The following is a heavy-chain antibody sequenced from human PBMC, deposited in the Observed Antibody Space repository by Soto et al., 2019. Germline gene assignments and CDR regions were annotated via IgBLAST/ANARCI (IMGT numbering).Heavy chain of an antibody. V-gene: IGHV3-33*01. D-gene: IGHD6-6*01. Sequence: GSLRLSCAASGFTFSSYGMHWVRQAPGKGLEWVAVIWYDGSNKYYADSVKGRFTISRDNSKNTLYLQMNSLRAEDTAVYYCARDPSIAARGYYYYGMDVWGQGTTVTVSS. CDR3: ARDPSIAARGYYYYGMDV. J-gene: IGHJ6*02. CDR1: GFTFSSYG. CDR2: IWYDGSNK.